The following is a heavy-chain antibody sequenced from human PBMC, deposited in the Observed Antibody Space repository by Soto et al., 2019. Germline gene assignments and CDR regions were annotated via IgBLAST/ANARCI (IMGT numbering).Heavy chain of an antibody. J-gene: IGHJ4*02. V-gene: IGHV3-23*01. CDR3: ARKVAGSI. D-gene: IGHD6-19*01. CDR1: GFTVSSLP. CDR2: ISSSGDDS. Sequence: EMHLLESGGGLVQPGGSLRLSCAASGFTVSSLPMTWVRQAPGKGLEWVSSISSSGDDSFYADSVKGRFTISRDSSKNMLFLQLSSLRAEDTAVYYCARKVAGSIWGQGTLVTVSS.